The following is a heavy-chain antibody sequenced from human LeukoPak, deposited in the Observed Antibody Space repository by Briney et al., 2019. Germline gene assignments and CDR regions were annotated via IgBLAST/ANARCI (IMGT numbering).Heavy chain of an antibody. J-gene: IGHJ6*02. Sequence: GGSLRLSCVASGFTFSSYAMHWVRQAPGKGLEWVAVISYDGSNKYYADSVKGRFTISRDNSKNTLYLQMNSLRAEDTAVYYCARDREGVWGQGTTVTVSS. CDR3: ARDREGV. CDR1: GFTFSSYA. D-gene: IGHD1-26*01. CDR2: ISYDGSNK. V-gene: IGHV3-30-3*01.